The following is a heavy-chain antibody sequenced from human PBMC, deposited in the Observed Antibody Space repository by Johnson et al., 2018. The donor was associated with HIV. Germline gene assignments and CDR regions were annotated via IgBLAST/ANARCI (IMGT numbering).Heavy chain of an antibody. CDR1: GFTFSSYA. V-gene: IGHV3-30-3*01. Sequence: QEQLVESGGGVVQPGRSLRLSCAASGFTFSSYAMHWVRQAPGKGLEWVAVISYAGSNTYYADSVKGRLTISRDNSKNTLYLQMNRLRAEDTAVYYCARPLGPPLWHDAFDIWGQGTMVTVSS. D-gene: IGHD3-16*01. J-gene: IGHJ3*02. CDR2: ISYAGSNT. CDR3: ARPLGPPLWHDAFDI.